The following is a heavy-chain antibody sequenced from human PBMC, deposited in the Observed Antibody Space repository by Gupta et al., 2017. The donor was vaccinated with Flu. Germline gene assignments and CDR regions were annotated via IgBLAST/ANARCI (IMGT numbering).Heavy chain of an antibody. D-gene: IGHD2-15*01. V-gene: IGHV4-34*01. CDR2: INHSGST. CDR3: ARVILEWPTYNDYGMDV. Sequence: QVQLQQWGAGLLKPSETLSLTCAVYGGSFSGYYWSWIRQPPGKGLEWIGEINHSGSTNYNPSLKSRVTISVDTSKNQFSLKLSSVTAADTAVYYCARVILEWPTYNDYGMDVWGQGTTVTVSS. CDR1: GGSFSGYY. J-gene: IGHJ6*02.